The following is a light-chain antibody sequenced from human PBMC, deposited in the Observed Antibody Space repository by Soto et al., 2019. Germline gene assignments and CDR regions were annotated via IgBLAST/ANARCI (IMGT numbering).Light chain of an antibody. Sequence: DIQMTQSPSSLSASVGDRVTITCRASQSISNYLHWYQQKPGKAPKLLIYAASSLQSGVPSRFSGSGSETDFTLTIRSLQPEDFATYYCLQSFGTWTFGRGT. CDR1: QSISNY. J-gene: IGKJ1*01. CDR2: AAS. CDR3: LQSFGTWT. V-gene: IGKV1-39*01.